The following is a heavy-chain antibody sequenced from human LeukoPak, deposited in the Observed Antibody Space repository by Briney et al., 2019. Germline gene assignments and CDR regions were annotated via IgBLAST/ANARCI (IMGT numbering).Heavy chain of an antibody. J-gene: IGHJ3*02. V-gene: IGHV4-31*03. CDR1: GGSISSGGYY. D-gene: IGHD2-2*01. Sequence: SETLSLTCTVSGGSISSGGYYWSWIRQHPGKGLEWIGYIYYSGSTYYNPSLKSRVTISVDTSKNQFSLKLSSVTAADTAVYYSARDSPGYSSSTSCYAPHDAFDIWGQGTMVTVSS. CDR3: ARDSPGYSSSTSCYAPHDAFDI. CDR2: IYYSGST.